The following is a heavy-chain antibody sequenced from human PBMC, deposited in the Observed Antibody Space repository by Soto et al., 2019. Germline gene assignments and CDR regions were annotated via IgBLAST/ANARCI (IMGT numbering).Heavy chain of an antibody. J-gene: IGHJ6*02. CDR2: IYPGDSDT. CDR3: ARGHATYYYYYYGMDV. Sequence: PGESLKISCKGSGYSFTSYWIGWVRQMPGKGLEWMGIIYPGDSDTRYSPSFQGQVTISADKSISTAYLQWSSLKASDTAMYYCARGHATYYYYYYGMDVWGQGTTVTVSS. CDR1: GYSFTSYW. V-gene: IGHV5-51*01.